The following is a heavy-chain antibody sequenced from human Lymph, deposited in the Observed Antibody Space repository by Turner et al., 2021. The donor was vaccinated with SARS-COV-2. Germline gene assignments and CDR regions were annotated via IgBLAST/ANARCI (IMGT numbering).Heavy chain of an antibody. CDR1: GFTFSSYA. J-gene: IGHJ6*02. CDR2: ISYDGSNK. D-gene: IGHD3-3*01. V-gene: IGHV3-30*04. CDR3: ARDDREFWSGYYTHYYYYGMDV. Sequence: QVQLVEYGGGVVQPGRSLRLSCAASGFTFSSYAMHWVRQAPGKGLEWVAVISYDGSNKNYADSVKGRFTISRDNSKNTLYLQMNSLRAEDTAVYYCARDDREFWSGYYTHYYYYGMDVWGQGTTVTVSS.